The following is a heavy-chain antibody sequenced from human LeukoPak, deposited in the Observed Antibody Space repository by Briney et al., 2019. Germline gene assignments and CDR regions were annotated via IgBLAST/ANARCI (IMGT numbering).Heavy chain of an antibody. Sequence: ASVKVSCKASGGTFSSHTISWVRQAPGQGLEWMGRIIPILGIANYAQKFQGRVTITADKSTSTAYMELSSLRSEDTAVYYCAREGPYSGYEAYWGQGTLVTVSS. J-gene: IGHJ4*02. D-gene: IGHD5-12*01. CDR3: AREGPYSGYEAY. CDR2: IIPILGIA. CDR1: GGTFSSHT. V-gene: IGHV1-69*04.